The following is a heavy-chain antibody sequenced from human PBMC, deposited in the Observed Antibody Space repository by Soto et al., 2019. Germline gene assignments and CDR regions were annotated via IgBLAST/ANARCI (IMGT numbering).Heavy chain of an antibody. V-gene: IGHV1-69*01. Sequence: QVQLVQSGAEVKKPGSSVKVACKASGGTFSSYAISWVRQAPGQGLEWMGGIIPISGTANYAQKFQGRVTMTADDSTSTAYMELGSLRPEDTAVYYCVRSQGSSTSLEIYYYYYYGMDVWGQGTTVTVSS. CDR2: IIPISGTA. D-gene: IGHD2-2*01. CDR1: GGTFSSYA. CDR3: VRSQGSSTSLEIYYYYYYGMDV. J-gene: IGHJ6*02.